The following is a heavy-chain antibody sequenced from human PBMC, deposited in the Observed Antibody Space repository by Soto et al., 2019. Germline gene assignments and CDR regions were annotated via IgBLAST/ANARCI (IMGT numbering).Heavy chain of an antibody. CDR1: GGSISSGGYS. J-gene: IGHJ5*02. V-gene: IGHV4-30-2*01. D-gene: IGHD2-2*01. CDR2: IYHSGST. CDR3: ARRYCSSTSCYNWFDP. Sequence: SETLSLTCAVSGGSISSGGYSWSWIRQPPGKGLEWIGEIYHSGSTNYNPSLKSRVTISVDTSKNQFSLKLSSVTAADTAVYYCARRYCSSTSCYNWFDPWGQGTLVTVSS.